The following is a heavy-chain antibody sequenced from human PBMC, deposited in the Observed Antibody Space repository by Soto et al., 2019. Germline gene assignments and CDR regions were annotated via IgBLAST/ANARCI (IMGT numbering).Heavy chain of an antibody. Sequence: EVALLESGGGLVQPGGSLRLSCEVSGVAFSFYSMSWVRQAPGKGLEWVASISGNGATTYYAASGKGRFTFSRDNSKNTVHLQMNSLRGEDTAVYYCAKDRGGFTSGWEFFDFGGQGTLVTVSS. J-gene: IGHJ4*02. D-gene: IGHD6-19*01. V-gene: IGHV3-23*01. CDR1: GVAFSFYS. CDR3: AKDRGGFTSGWEFFDF. CDR2: ISGNGATT.